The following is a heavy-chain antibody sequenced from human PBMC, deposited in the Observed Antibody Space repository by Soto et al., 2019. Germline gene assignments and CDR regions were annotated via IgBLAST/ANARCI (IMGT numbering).Heavy chain of an antibody. D-gene: IGHD2-15*01. J-gene: IGHJ4*02. V-gene: IGHV1-69*12. CDR2: IIPIFGTA. CDR1: GGTFSSYA. CDR3: AGFGCSGGSCYPIDY. Sequence: QVQLVQSGAEVKKPGSSVKVSCKASGGTFSSYAISWVRQAPGQGLEWMGGIIPIFGTANYAQKFQGRVTIXXDXSXXTAYMELSSLRSEDTAVYYCAGFGCSGGSCYPIDYWGQGTLVTVSS.